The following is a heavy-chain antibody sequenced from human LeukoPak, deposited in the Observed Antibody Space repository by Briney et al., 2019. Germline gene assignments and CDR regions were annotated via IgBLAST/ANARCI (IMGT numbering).Heavy chain of an antibody. CDR3: VKDLTGTWSFDY. CDR1: GFTFSNHF. V-gene: IGHV3-64D*06. CDR2: IGPNGAST. D-gene: IGHD3-9*01. J-gene: IGHJ4*02. Sequence: GGSLRLSCSTSGFTFSNHFMHWVRQAPGKGLEYVSSIGPNGASTLYADSVKGRFTISRDNSKNALSLQLTSLGLEDTALYYCVKDLTGTWSFDYWGQGTLVTVSS.